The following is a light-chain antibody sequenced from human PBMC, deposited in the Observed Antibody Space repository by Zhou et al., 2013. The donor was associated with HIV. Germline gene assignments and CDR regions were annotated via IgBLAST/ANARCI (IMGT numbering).Light chain of an antibody. J-gene: IGKJ1*01. Sequence: EIVLTQSPGTLSLSPGERATLSCRSSQSVADNYLAWYQQKPGQAPRLLIYSTSSRATGVPDRFSGSGSGTDFTLSISRLEPEDFAVFYCQQYGTSPWTFGQGTIVDIK. CDR2: STS. CDR1: QSVADNY. CDR3: QQYGTSPWT. V-gene: IGKV3-20*01.